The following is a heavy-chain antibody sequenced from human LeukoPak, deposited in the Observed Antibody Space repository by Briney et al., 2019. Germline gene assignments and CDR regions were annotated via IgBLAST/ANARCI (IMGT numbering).Heavy chain of an antibody. Sequence: SVKVSCKASGGTFSSYAISWVRQAPGQGPEWMGGIIPIFGTANYAQKFQGRVTITADESTSTAYMELSSLRSEDTAVYYCARDRHYYGSGSYDYWGQGTLVTVSS. J-gene: IGHJ4*02. CDR2: IIPIFGTA. D-gene: IGHD3-10*01. CDR3: ARDRHYYGSGSYDY. CDR1: GGTFSSYA. V-gene: IGHV1-69*13.